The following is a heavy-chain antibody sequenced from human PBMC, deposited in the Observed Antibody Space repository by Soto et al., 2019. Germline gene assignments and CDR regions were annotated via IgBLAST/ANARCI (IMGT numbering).Heavy chain of an antibody. CDR2: ISYSGDNE. CDR1: GLIFSSFA. Sequence: GEFLRLSCASSGLIFSSFAIHWVRQAPGKGLEWVALISYSGDNEYYADSVKGRFTISRDNSMNTLYLQMNSLRAEDTAVYYCARDRGYDSSGYYFMWGQGT. CDR3: ARDRGYDSSGYYFM. J-gene: IGHJ4*02. D-gene: IGHD3-22*01. V-gene: IGHV3-30-3*01.